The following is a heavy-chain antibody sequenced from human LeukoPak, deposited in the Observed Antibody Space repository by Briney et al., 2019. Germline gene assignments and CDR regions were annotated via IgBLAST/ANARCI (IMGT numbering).Heavy chain of an antibody. CDR1: GGTFSSYA. CDR3: ARYYDSSGHYYYYYMDV. CDR2: IIPIFGTA. J-gene: IGHJ6*03. D-gene: IGHD3-22*01. Sequence: SVKVSCKASGGTFSSYAISWVRQAPGQGLEWMGGIIPIFGTASYAQKFQGRVTITADESTSTAYMELSSLRSEDTAVYYCARYYDSSGHYYYYYMDVWGKGTTVTVSS. V-gene: IGHV1-69*01.